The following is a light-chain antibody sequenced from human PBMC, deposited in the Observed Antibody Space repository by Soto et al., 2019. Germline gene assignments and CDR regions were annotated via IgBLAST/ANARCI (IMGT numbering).Light chain of an antibody. CDR1: HHVATN. Sequence: EIVMTQSPVTLSVSPGERATLSCRASHHVATNLAWYQQKPGQAPRLLIYGASTRATGISARFSGRGSGTESTLTIGSLQSDDFAVYYCQQYTARPPWTFGQGTKV. J-gene: IGKJ1*01. CDR2: GAS. CDR3: QQYTARPPWT. V-gene: IGKV3-15*01.